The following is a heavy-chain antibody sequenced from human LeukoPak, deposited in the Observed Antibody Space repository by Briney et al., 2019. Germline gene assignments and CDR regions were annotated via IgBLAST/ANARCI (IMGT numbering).Heavy chain of an antibody. CDR3: ARSPTKAPAL. CDR1: GFTFSIYW. CDR2: IKEDGSEK. Sequence: QAGGSLRLSCTASGFTFSIYWMSWVRQAPGKGLEWVATIKEDGSEKYYVDSVRGRFTISRDNAKNALYLQMNSLNAEDTAVYYCARSPTKAPALWGQGTLVTVSS. J-gene: IGHJ1*01. V-gene: IGHV3-7*01.